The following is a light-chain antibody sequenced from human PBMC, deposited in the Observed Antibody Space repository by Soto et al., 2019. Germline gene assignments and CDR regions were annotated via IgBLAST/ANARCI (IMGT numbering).Light chain of an antibody. J-gene: IGKJ1*01. CDR2: GAS. CDR3: QQYSDWPRT. V-gene: IGKV3-15*01. Sequence: EILMTQSPATLSVSPGERATLSCRASQGFSSNLAWYQQKPGQAPRLLIYGASTRATGIPARFSGSGSGTEFTLTIRSLQSEDFAVYYCQQYSDWPRTFGQGTKVEIK. CDR1: QGFSSN.